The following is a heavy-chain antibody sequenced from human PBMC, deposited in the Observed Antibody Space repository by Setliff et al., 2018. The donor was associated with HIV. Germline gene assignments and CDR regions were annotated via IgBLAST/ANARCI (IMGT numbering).Heavy chain of an antibody. Sequence: SVKVSCQVSGPRLTELAIHWVRQAPGQGLEWMGGIIPIFGTANYAQKCQGRVTITADESTSTAYMELSSLRSEDTAVYYCARGGSITMIVVVPWAFDIWGQGTMVTVSS. V-gene: IGHV1-69*01. D-gene: IGHD3-22*01. J-gene: IGHJ3*02. CDR3: ARGGSITMIVVVPWAFDI. CDR1: GPRLTELA. CDR2: IIPIFGTA.